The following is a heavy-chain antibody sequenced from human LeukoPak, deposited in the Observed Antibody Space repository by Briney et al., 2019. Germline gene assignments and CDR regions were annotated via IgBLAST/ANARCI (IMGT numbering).Heavy chain of an antibody. J-gene: IGHJ2*01. CDR3: ARGATVTGDWYFDL. CDR2: IDPTESYA. Sequence: GESLRISCKGSGYTFTSYWITWVRQVPGKGLEWRGWIDPTESYAYYSPSFQGHVTISADKSISTAYVQWSSLKASDSAMYCCARGATVTGDWYFDLWGRGTLVTVSA. D-gene: IGHD4-17*01. CDR1: GYTFTSYW. V-gene: IGHV5-10-1*01.